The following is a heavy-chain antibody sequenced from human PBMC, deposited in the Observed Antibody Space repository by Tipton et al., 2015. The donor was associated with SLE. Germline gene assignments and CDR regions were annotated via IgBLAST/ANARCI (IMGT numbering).Heavy chain of an antibody. CDR2: IYFDGNS. V-gene: IGHV4-59*01. D-gene: IGHD1-14*01. CDR1: GGSIGPYY. CDR3: ARYTSTWLET. J-gene: IGHJ5*02. Sequence: TLSLTCTVSGGSIGPYYWHWIRQSPGKALEWIGYIYFDGNSDGRGNYNPSLKSRVTMSVDPSKMQFSLNLNSVTAADTALYYCARYTSTWLETWGLGTLVTVSS.